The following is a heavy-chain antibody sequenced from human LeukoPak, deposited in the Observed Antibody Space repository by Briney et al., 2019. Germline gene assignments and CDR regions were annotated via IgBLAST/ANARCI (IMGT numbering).Heavy chain of an antibody. CDR1: GGTFSSYA. CDR2: IIPIFGTA. Sequence: SVKVSCKASGGTFSSYAISWVRQAPGQGLEWMGGIIPIFGTANYAQKLQGRVTVTADTSTSTAYMELRSLRSEDTAVYYCARGMGYSYGHPQGAFDIWGQGTMVTVSS. V-gene: IGHV1-69*06. D-gene: IGHD5-18*01. CDR3: ARGMGYSYGHPQGAFDI. J-gene: IGHJ3*02.